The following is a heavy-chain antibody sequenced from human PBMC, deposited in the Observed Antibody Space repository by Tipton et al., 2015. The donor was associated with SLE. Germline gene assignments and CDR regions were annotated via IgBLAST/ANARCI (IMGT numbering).Heavy chain of an antibody. V-gene: IGHV4-4*07. D-gene: IGHD7-27*01. J-gene: IGHJ4*02. CDR2: IYATGIT. Sequence: TLSLTCTVSGGSVTSYYWSWIRQPAGKGLEWIGHIYATGITNYNPSLKSRVTISVDTSTNQFSLKLSSVTAADTAVYYCARGDTGDDYFDNWGQGTLVTVSS. CDR3: ARGDTGDDYFDN. CDR1: GGSVTSYY.